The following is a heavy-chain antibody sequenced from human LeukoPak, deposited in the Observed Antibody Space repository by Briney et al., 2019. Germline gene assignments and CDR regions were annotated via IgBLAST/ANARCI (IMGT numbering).Heavy chain of an antibody. J-gene: IGHJ3*02. Sequence: SETLSLTCTVSGGSISSYYWSWIRQPAGKGLEWIGRIYTSGSTNYNPSLKSRVTMSVDTSKNQFSLKLSSVTAADTAVYYCARDLREGKWLQFDAFDIWGQGTMVTVSS. CDR2: IYTSGST. CDR1: GGSISSYY. D-gene: IGHD5-24*01. V-gene: IGHV4-4*07. CDR3: ARDLREGKWLQFDAFDI.